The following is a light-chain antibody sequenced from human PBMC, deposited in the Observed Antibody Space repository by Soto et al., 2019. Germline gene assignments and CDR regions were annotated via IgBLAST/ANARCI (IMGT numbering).Light chain of an antibody. CDR1: ESISSY. CDR2: DAS. J-gene: IGKJ3*01. V-gene: IGKV3-11*01. Sequence: EIVLTQSPATLSLSPGERATLSCRASESISSYLAWYQQKPGQAPRLLIYDASDRATGIPARFSGSGSGTDFTLTVSSLEPEDCAVYYCQQRSTWPRTFGPGTKVDFK. CDR3: QQRSTWPRT.